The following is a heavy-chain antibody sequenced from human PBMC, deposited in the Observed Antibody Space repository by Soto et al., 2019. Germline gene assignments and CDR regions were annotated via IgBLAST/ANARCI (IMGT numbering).Heavy chain of an antibody. D-gene: IGHD1-1*01. CDR2: ISAHNGNI. V-gene: IGHV1-18*01. CDR3: ARGRYGDY. J-gene: IGHJ4*02. CDR1: GYGFTTYG. Sequence: QIHLVQSGAEVKKPGASVKVSRKGSGYGFTTYGITWVRQAPGQGLEWMAWISAHNGNINYAQKLQGRVTVTRDTSTSTAYMELRSLRSDDTAVYYCARGRYGDYWGQGALVTVSS.